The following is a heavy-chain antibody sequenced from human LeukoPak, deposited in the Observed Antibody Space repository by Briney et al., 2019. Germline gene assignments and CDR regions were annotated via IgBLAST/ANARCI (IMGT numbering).Heavy chain of an antibody. CDR1: GFTVSKNY. D-gene: IGHD3-9*01. CDR2: ITRAGAP. CDR3: ARGGLRSFVP. J-gene: IGHJ5*02. Sequence: PGGSLRLSCAASGFTVSKNYMTWVRQAPGRGLDCVSVITRAGAPYYPDPVQGRFFISRDNAQDTLYLQLNSLRAEDPAVDYCARGGLRSFVPWGEGALVTVS. V-gene: IGHV3-66*01.